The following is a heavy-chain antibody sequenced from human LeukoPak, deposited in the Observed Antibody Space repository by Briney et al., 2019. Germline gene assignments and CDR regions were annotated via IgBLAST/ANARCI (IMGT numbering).Heavy chain of an antibody. CDR2: FDPEDGET. Sequence: ASVKVSCKVSGYTLTELSMHWVRQAPGKGLEWMGGFDPEDGETIYAQKFQGRVTMTEDTSTDTAYMELSSLRSEDTAVYYCATATRPYDWRELCSLAGFDPWGQGTLVTVSS. CDR1: GYTLTELS. J-gene: IGHJ5*02. CDR3: ATATRPYDWRELCSLAGFDP. D-gene: IGHD3-10*02. V-gene: IGHV1-24*01.